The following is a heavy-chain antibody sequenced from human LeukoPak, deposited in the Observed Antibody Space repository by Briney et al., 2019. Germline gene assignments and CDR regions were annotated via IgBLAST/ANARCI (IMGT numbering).Heavy chain of an antibody. CDR3: ARRKRYGGYVPHVFGGDFDY. CDR1: GGSMSSYH. D-gene: IGHD5-12*01. Sequence: SETLSLTCTVSGGSMSSYHWSWLRQPPGKGLEWIGYIYYSGSTNYNPSLKSRVTISVDTSKNQFSLKLSSVTAADTAVYYCARRKRYGGYVPHVFGGDFDYWGQGTLVTVSS. V-gene: IGHV4-59*12. J-gene: IGHJ4*02. CDR2: IYYSGST.